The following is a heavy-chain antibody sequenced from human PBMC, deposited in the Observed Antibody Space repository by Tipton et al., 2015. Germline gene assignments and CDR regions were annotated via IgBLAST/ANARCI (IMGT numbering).Heavy chain of an antibody. CDR2: LYFSGST. Sequence: TLSLTCTVSGGPVSSGSYYWAWIRQPPGKGLEWIGSLYFSGSTYYNPSLKSRVTISIDRFKNQFSLKLSSVTAADTAVYYCASPSLPHDRGDYYFQSWGQGSLVTVSS. V-gene: IGHV4-39*01. CDR1: GGPVSSGSYY. J-gene: IGHJ4*02. CDR3: ASPSLPHDRGDYYFQS. D-gene: IGHD2-21*02.